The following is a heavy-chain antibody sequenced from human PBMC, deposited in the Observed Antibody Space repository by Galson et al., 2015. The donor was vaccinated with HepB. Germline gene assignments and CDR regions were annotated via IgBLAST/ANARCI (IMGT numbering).Heavy chain of an antibody. V-gene: IGHV4-34*01. J-gene: IGHJ4*02. CDR3: ARRLVGSHFDY. CDR1: GGSFRGYY. D-gene: IGHD1-26*01. CDR2: INHSGST. Sequence: LSLTCAVYGGSFRGYYWSWIRQPPGKGLEWIGEINHSGSTNYNPSLKSRVTISVDTSKNQFSLKLSSVTAADTAVYYCARRLVGSHFDYWGQGTLVTVSS.